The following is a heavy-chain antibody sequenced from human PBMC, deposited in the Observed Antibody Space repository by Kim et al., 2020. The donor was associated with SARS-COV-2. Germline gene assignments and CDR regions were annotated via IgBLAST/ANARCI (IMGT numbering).Heavy chain of an antibody. V-gene: IGHV7-4-1*02. D-gene: IGHD6-13*01. CDR2: MNTNTGDP. CDR3: ATRYSSSYFAL. CDR1: GYNFRSIA. Sequence: ASVKVSCKASGYNFRSIAMHWVRQAPGQGLEWMGWMNTNTGDPTYAQGFTGRFVFSLDTSVSTAYLQISSLRAEDTAVYFCATRYSSSYFALWGRGTLVTVSS. J-gene: IGHJ2*01.